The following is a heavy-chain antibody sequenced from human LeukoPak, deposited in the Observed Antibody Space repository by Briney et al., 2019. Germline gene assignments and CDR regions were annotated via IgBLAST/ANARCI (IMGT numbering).Heavy chain of an antibody. CDR2: IYYSGST. D-gene: IGHD6-13*01. CDR3: AREAREGRYSSSWYEGHPE. Sequence: KPSETLSLTCTVSGGSISSSSYYWGWIRQPPGKGLEWIGSIYYSGSTYYNPSLKSRVTISVDTSKNQFSLKLSSVTAADTAVYYCAREAREGRYSSSWYEGHPEWGQGTLVTVSS. J-gene: IGHJ4*02. V-gene: IGHV4-39*07. CDR1: GGSISSSSYY.